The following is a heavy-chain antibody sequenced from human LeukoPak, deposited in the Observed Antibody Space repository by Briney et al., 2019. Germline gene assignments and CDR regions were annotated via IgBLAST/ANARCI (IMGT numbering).Heavy chain of an antibody. CDR2: ISGSSSVI. V-gene: IGHV3-48*04. D-gene: IGHD3-10*01. Sequence: QPGGSMKLSCVVSGLSFSQYRMNWVRQAPGKGPEWISDISGSSSVINYADSAKGRFTISRDNGKNSLSLQMNSLRAEDTAVYYCATSDRPGFGSHDYWGQGTLVTVSS. J-gene: IGHJ4*02. CDR1: GLSFSQYR. CDR3: ATSDRPGFGSHDY.